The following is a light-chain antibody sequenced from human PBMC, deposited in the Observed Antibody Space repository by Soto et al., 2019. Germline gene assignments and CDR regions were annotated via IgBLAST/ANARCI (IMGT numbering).Light chain of an antibody. V-gene: IGKV3-20*01. CDR1: QGIGYT. J-gene: IGKJ1*01. CDR2: DTY. Sequence: IVLTQSPGTLSLSPGERATLSCRVSQGIGYTLSWYQHKPGXTPQXLIYDTYTRATGTPVRFRGSXSGTDFTLTISRLEPEHFAVYYCHQYGSSPPRFGQGTTV. CDR3: HQYGSSPPR.